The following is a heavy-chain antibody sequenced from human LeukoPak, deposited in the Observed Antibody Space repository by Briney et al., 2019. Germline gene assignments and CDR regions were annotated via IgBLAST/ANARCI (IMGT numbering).Heavy chain of an antibody. Sequence: SVKVSCKASGGTFSSYAISWVRQAPGQGLEWMGRIIPILGIANYAQKFQGRVTITADKSTSTAYMELSSLRAEDTAVYYCAKDVAEGGWGEPAIYFDYWGQGTLVTVSS. CDR1: GGTFSSYA. CDR3: AKDVAEGGWGEPAIYFDY. CDR2: IIPILGIA. D-gene: IGHD1-14*01. V-gene: IGHV1-69*04. J-gene: IGHJ4*02.